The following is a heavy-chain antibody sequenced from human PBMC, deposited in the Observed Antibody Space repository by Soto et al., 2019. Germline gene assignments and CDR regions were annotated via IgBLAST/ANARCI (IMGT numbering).Heavy chain of an antibody. CDR1: GYRFTSYW. CDR3: ARKDKSGYFNWFDP. CDR2: IFPSDSDT. J-gene: IGHJ5*02. Sequence: GESLKISCRTSGYRFTSYWIAWVRQMPGKGLEWMGIIFPSDSDTRYSPSFQGQVTTSADRSTSTVFLQWASLKASDTAVYFCARKDKSGYFNWFDPWGQGTLVTVSS. D-gene: IGHD3-22*01. V-gene: IGHV5-51*01.